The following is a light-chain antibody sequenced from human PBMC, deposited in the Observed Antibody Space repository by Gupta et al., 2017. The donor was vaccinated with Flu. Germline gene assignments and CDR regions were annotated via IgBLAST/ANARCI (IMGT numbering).Light chain of an antibody. Sequence: QSVLTQPPSVSAAPGQKVTISCSGSSSNIGGYDVSWYYPRPGSAPKLLIYDNDKRHSGIPDRFSGSRSGTSATLGITGLQTGDEGDYYCAAGDRSRTGGVFGGGTKLTVL. CDR3: AAGDRSRTGGV. V-gene: IGLV1-51*01. J-gene: IGLJ3*02. CDR1: SSNIGGYD. CDR2: DND.